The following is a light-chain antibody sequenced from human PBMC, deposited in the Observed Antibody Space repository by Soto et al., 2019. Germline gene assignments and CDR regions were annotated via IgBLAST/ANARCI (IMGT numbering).Light chain of an antibody. CDR1: SSDVGGYNY. J-gene: IGLJ2*01. CDR2: DVS. V-gene: IGLV2-14*01. CDR3: SSYTSSSTLVV. Sequence: QSAPTQPASVSGSPGQSITISCTGTSSDVGGYNYVSWYQQHPGKAPKLMIYDVSNRPSGVSNRFSGSKSGNTASLTISGLQAEDDADYYCSSYTSSSTLVVFGGGTKLTVL.